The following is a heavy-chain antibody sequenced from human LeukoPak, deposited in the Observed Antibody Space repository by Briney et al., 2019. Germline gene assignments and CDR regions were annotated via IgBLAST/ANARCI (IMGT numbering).Heavy chain of an antibody. V-gene: IGHV1-2*02. CDR1: GYTFTSYD. CDR3: ARPVGGYSQFDY. CDR2: INPNSRGT. J-gene: IGHJ4*02. Sequence: ASVKVSCKASGYTFTSYDINWVRQAPGQGLEWMGWINPNSRGTNYAQKFQGGVTMTRDTSISTAYMELSRLRSEDTAVYYCARPVGGYSQFDYWGQGTLVTVSS. D-gene: IGHD5-12*01.